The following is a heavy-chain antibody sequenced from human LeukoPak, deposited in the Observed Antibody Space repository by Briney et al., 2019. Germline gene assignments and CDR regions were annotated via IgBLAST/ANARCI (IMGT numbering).Heavy chain of an antibody. J-gene: IGHJ6*03. Sequence: GGSLSLSCAPSGFTFSSYGMHWVRQAPAKGLEWVAGIWYDGSNKYYADSVKGRFTISRDNSKNPLYLQMNIVSAEDTAVYFCAKDYGGYMDVWGKGTTVTVSS. CDR3: AKDYGGYMDV. D-gene: IGHD4-23*01. CDR2: IWYDGSNK. V-gene: IGHV3-33*06. CDR1: GFTFSSYG.